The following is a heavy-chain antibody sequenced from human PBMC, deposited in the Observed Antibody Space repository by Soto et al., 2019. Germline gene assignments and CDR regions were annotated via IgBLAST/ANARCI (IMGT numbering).Heavy chain of an antibody. J-gene: IGHJ5*02. V-gene: IGHV4-61*01. CDR2: IYYTGST. CDR1: GGSVSSGSYY. Sequence: SETLSLTCTVSGGSVSSGSYYWTWIRQPPGKGLEWIGYIYYTGSTKYNPSLKSRVTISVDTSKNQFSLKLSSVTAADTAVYYCARDRRYLVATMGFNWFDPWGQGTLVTVSS. CDR3: ARDRRYLVATMGFNWFDP. D-gene: IGHD5-12*01.